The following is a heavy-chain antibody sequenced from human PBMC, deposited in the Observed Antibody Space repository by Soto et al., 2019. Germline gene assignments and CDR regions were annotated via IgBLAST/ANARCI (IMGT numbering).Heavy chain of an antibody. CDR1: GFTFSSYA. D-gene: IGHD1-26*01. J-gene: IGHJ6*02. V-gene: IGHV3-23*01. Sequence: GGSLRLSCAASGFTFSSYAMSWVRQAPGKGLEWVSAISGSGGSTYYADSVKGRFTISRDNSKDTLYLQMNSLRAEDTAVYYCAKDPYSGSPYGMDVWGQGTTVTVSS. CDR3: AKDPYSGSPYGMDV. CDR2: ISGSGGST.